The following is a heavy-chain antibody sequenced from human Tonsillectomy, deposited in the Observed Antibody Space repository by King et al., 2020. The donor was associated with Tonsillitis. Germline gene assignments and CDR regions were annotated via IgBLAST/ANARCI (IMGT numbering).Heavy chain of an antibody. Sequence: VQLVESGAEVKKPGASVKVSCKASGYTFTSYGISWVRQAPGQGLEWMGWISAYNGNTNYAQKLQGRVTMTTDTSTSTAYMEMRSLRSEDTAVYYCARGPWWTDRYNWFDPWGQGTLVTASS. CDR2: ISAYNGNT. CDR3: ARGPWWTDRYNWFDP. J-gene: IGHJ5*02. CDR1: GYTFTSYG. V-gene: IGHV1-18*01. D-gene: IGHD2-15*01.